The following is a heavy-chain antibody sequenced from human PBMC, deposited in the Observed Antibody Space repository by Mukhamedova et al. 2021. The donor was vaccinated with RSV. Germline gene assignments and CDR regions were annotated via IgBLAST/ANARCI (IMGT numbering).Heavy chain of an antibody. CDR2: ISGSGDAK. CDR3: ARELGAKDIYYLDSTRGWFDP. V-gene: IGHV3-11*04. D-gene: IGHD3-10*01. Sequence: IRQIPGKGLEWLSYISGSGDAKYYAESLKGRLTISRDNTRDLVELVIDGLTVEDTGVYYCARELGAKDIYYLDSTRGWFDPWGQG. J-gene: IGHJ5*02.